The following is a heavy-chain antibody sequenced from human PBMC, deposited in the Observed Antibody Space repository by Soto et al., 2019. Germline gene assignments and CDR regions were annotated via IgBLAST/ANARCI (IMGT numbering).Heavy chain of an antibody. Sequence: PSETLSLTCTVSGGSISSSSYYWGWIRQPPGKGLEWIGSIYYSGSAYYNPSLKSRVTISVDTSKNQFSLKLSSVTAADTAVYYCARQLLWFGELLLFREFDPWGQGTLVTVSS. J-gene: IGHJ5*02. D-gene: IGHD3-10*01. CDR3: ARQLLWFGELLLFREFDP. CDR2: IYYSGSA. CDR1: GGSISSSSYY. V-gene: IGHV4-39*01.